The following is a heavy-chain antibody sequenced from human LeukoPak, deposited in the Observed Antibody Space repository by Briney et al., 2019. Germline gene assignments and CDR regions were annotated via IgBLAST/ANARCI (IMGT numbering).Heavy chain of an antibody. CDR3: ARVPGDV. Sequence: GGSLRLSCAASGFTFSTYGMHWVRQPPGKGLEWVAFIRYDGGNKYYADSVKGRFTISRDNSKNTLYLQMNSLRAEDTGVYYCARVPGDVWGKGTTVTVSS. J-gene: IGHJ6*04. CDR1: GFTFSTYG. V-gene: IGHV3-30*02. D-gene: IGHD3-10*01. CDR2: IRYDGGNK.